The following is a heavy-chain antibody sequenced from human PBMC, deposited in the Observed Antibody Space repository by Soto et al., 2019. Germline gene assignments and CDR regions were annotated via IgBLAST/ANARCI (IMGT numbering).Heavy chain of an antibody. J-gene: IGHJ4*02. V-gene: IGHV4-4*02. D-gene: IGHD2-15*01. CDR2: IYHSGST. Sequence: PSETLSLTCAVSGGSISSSNWWSWVRQPPGKGLEWIGEIYHSGSTNHNPSLKSRVTISIDTSKNQFSLKLTSVTAADTAVYYCARRSGGRCYNYWGRGTLVTVSS. CDR1: GGSISSSNW. CDR3: ARRSGGRCYNY.